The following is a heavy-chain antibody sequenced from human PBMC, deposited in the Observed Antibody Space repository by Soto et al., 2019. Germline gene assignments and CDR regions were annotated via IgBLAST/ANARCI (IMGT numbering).Heavy chain of an antibody. CDR3: ASDLRLQPPRYYYGMDV. CDR2: IYHSGGA. Sequence: SSETLSLTCTVSNGTITSSGHYWSWIRQLPGKGLERIGYIYHSGGAYYNPSLQSRLSSSLDTSKSQFSLKLTSVTAADTAVYYGASDLRLQPPRYYYGMDVWGQVSTVTLSS. J-gene: IGHJ6*02. D-gene: IGHD2-21*02. CDR1: NGTITSSGHY. V-gene: IGHV4-31*03.